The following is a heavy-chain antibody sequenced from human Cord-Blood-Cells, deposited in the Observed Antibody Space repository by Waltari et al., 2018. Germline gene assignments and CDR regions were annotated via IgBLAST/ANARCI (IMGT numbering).Heavy chain of an antibody. CDR2: ISPMLGNA. CDR1: GGTFSSSA. D-gene: IGHD4-4*01. V-gene: IGHV1-69*01. Sequence: QVQLVPSGAEVKTHGSSVKVSCKASGGTFSSSAISWVRQAPGQGLEWMGGISPMLGNARYAQEFQGEVTMTADDSTSAAYVELSILRSEDTAMYYCASPSTTVFAFDIWGQGTMVTVSS. J-gene: IGHJ3*02. CDR3: ASPSTTVFAFDI.